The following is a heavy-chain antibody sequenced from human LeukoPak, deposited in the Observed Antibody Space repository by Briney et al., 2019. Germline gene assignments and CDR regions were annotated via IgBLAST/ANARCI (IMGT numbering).Heavy chain of an antibody. V-gene: IGHV4-59*01. CDR1: GGSISSYY. J-gene: IGHJ3*02. Sequence: SETLSLTCTVSGGSISSYYWSWLRQPPGKGLEWIGYIYYSGSTNYNPSLKSRVTISVDTSKNQFSLKLSSVTAADTAVYYCARTAYSSGWLDACDIWGQGTMVTVSS. D-gene: IGHD6-19*01. CDR2: IYYSGST. CDR3: ARTAYSSGWLDACDI.